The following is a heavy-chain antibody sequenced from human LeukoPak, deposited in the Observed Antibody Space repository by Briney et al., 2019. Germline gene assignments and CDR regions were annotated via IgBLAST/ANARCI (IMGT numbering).Heavy chain of an antibody. CDR3: AGGYSYGSYYYMDV. J-gene: IGHJ6*03. CDR2: IYHSGST. D-gene: IGHD5-18*01. V-gene: IGHV4-38-2*02. CDR1: VYSISSGYY. Sequence: SETLSLSCTVSVYSISSGYYWGWIRQPLGKGLEWIGSIYHSGSTYYNPSLKSRVTISVDTSKNQFSLKLSSVTAADTAVYYCAGGYSYGSYYYMDVWGKGTTVTVSS.